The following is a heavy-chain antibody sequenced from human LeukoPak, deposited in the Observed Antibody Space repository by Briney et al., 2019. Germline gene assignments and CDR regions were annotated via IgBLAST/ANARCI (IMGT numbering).Heavy chain of an antibody. CDR3: VTDYGGSSGAFDI. J-gene: IGHJ3*02. CDR1: GFTLSSYA. CDR2: ISSSSSDI. V-gene: IGHV3-21*01. D-gene: IGHD4-23*01. Sequence: GGSLRLSCTGSGFTLSSYAMNWVRRAPGQGLEWVSSISSSSSDIYYTDSVKGRFTISRDNAKNSLYLQMNSLRAEDTAVYYCVTDYGGSSGAFDIWGQGTMVSVSS.